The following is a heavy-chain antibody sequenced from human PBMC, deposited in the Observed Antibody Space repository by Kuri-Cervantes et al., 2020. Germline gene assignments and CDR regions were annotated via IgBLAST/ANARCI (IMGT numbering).Heavy chain of an antibody. CDR2: LYIGGST. J-gene: IGHJ5*02. Sequence: GGSLRLSCAASGFTVSSNYMSWVRQAPGKGLECVSVLYIGGSTYYADSVKGRFTISRDNSKNTLYLQMNSLRAEDTAVYYCAGELINWFDPWGQGTLVTVSS. CDR1: GFTVSSNY. CDR3: AGELINWFDP. D-gene: IGHD1-7*01. V-gene: IGHV3-66*02.